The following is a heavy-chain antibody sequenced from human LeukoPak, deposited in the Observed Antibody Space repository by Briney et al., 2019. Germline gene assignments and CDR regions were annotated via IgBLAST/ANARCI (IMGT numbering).Heavy chain of an antibody. Sequence: ASVKVSCKVSGYTLTELSMRWVRQAPGKGLEWMGGFDPEDGETIYAQKFQGRVTMTEDTSTDTAYMELSSLRSEDTAVYYCATAPIDSSGYPNYYYYMDVWGKGTTVTVSS. V-gene: IGHV1-24*01. J-gene: IGHJ6*03. CDR1: GYTLTELS. CDR3: ATAPIDSSGYPNYYYYMDV. CDR2: FDPEDGET. D-gene: IGHD3-22*01.